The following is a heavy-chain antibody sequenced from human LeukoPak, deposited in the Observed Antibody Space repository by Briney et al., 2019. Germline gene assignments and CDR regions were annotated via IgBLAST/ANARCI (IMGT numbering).Heavy chain of an antibody. D-gene: IGHD3-3*01. V-gene: IGHV4-39*01. Sequence: SETLSLTCTVSGGSISTTNYYWGWLRQPPGRDLEWIGSIYSSGNTYYNPSLESRVTISVDTSKNQLSLKLTSATAADTSVYYCARHSGLRSPFDPRGQGTLVTVSS. CDR1: GGSISTTNYY. J-gene: IGHJ5*02. CDR2: IYSSGNT. CDR3: ARHSGLRSPFDP.